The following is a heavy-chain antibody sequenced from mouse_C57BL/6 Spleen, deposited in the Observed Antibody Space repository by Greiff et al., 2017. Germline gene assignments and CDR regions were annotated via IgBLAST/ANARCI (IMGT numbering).Heavy chain of an antibody. J-gene: IGHJ4*01. D-gene: IGHD3-2*02. CDR1: GYTFTSYW. CDR2: IDPSDSYT. Sequence: VQLQQSGAELVMPGASVKLSCKASGYTFTSYWMHWVKQRPGQGLEWIGEIDPSDSYTNYTQKFKVKSTLTVDKSSSTAYMQLSSLTSEDSAVYYCSRAAQANSMDYWGQGTSVTVSS. CDR3: SRAAQANSMDY. V-gene: IGHV1-69*01.